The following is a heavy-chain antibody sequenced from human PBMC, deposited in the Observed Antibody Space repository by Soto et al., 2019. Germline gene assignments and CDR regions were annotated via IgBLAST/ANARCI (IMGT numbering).Heavy chain of an antibody. Sequence: SETLSLTCTVSGGSISSSSYFWGWIRQPPGKGLEWIGSIYYSGSTYYNPSLKSRVTMSVDTSKNQFSLKLSSVTAADTAVYFCARIFRDSSGYYYEHYFDYWGQGALVTVSS. J-gene: IGHJ4*02. CDR2: IYYSGST. D-gene: IGHD3-22*01. CDR3: ARIFRDSSGYYYEHYFDY. V-gene: IGHV4-39*01. CDR1: GGSISSSSYF.